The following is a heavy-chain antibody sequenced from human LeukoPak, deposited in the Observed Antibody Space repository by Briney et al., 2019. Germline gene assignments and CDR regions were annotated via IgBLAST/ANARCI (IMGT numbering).Heavy chain of an antibody. Sequence: GGSLRLSCAASGFTFSSDAMSWVRQAPGKGLEWVSYISSSGSTIYYADSVKGRFTISRDNAKNSLYLQMNSLRAEDTAVYYCAELGITMIGGVWGKGTTVTISS. CDR2: ISSSGSTI. D-gene: IGHD3-10*02. CDR3: AELGITMIGGV. V-gene: IGHV3-48*03. J-gene: IGHJ6*04. CDR1: GFTFSSDA.